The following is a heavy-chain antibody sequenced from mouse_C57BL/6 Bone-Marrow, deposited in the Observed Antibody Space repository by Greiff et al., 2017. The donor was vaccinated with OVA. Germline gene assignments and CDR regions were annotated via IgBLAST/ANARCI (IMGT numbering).Heavy chain of an antibody. CDR1: GYTFTDYE. J-gene: IGHJ2*01. Sequence: QVQLQQSGAELVTPGASVTLSCKASGYTFTDYEMHWVKQTPVHGLEWIGAIDPETGGTAYNQKFKGKAILTADKSSSTAYMELRSLTSEDSAVYYCTSVYGNLYYFDYWGQGTTLTVSS. V-gene: IGHV1-15*01. CDR2: IDPETGGT. CDR3: TSVYGNLYYFDY. D-gene: IGHD2-1*01.